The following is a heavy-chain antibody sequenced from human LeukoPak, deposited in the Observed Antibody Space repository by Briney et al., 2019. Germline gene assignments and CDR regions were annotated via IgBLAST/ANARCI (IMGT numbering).Heavy chain of an antibody. CDR1: GFTFSSYA. CDR3: AKPRAMVPDNWFDP. J-gene: IGHJ5*02. D-gene: IGHD5-18*01. CDR2: ISGSGGST. V-gene: IGHV3-23*01. Sequence: PGGSLTLSCAASGFTFSSYAMSWVRQPPGKGLEWVSAISGSGGSTYYADSVKGRFTISRDNSKNTLYLQMNSLRAEDTAVYYCAKPRAMVPDNWFDPWGQGTLVTVSS.